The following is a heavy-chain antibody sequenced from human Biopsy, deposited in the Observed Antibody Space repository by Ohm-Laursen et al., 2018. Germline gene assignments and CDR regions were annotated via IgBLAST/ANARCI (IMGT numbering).Heavy chain of an antibody. V-gene: IGHV3-11*01. Sequence: GSLRLSCTASGFSFSDYHMRWIRQAPGGGRGGVYNISGGETIYYGDSMKGRVTISRDNAKNSLYLQMHSLRAEDTAVYYCARDTRWSPYSMDVWGQGTTVTVSS. CDR1: GFSFSDYH. CDR3: ARDTRWSPYSMDV. D-gene: IGHD4-23*01. CDR2: ISGGETI. J-gene: IGHJ6*02.